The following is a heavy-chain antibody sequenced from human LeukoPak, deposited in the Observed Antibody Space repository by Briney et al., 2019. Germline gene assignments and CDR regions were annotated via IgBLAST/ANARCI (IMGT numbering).Heavy chain of an antibody. V-gene: IGHV1-8*02. CDR2: MNPNSGNT. CDR3: ARGVSGAYYYYYMDV. Sequence: ASVKVSCKASGYTFTSYDINWVRQATGQGLEWMGWMNPNSGNTGYAQKFQGRVTMTRDTSISTAYMELSSLRSDDSAVYYCARGVSGAYYYYYMDVWGKGTTVTVSS. CDR1: GYTFTSYD. J-gene: IGHJ6*03. D-gene: IGHD1-26*01.